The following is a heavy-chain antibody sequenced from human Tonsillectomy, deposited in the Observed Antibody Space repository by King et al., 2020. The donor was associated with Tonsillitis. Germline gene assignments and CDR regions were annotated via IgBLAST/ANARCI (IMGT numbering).Heavy chain of an antibody. CDR1: GFTFDDYA. Sequence: LQLVQSGGGLVQPGRSLRLSCAASGFTFDDYAMHWVRQAPGKGLERGSGISWNSGSIAYADSVKGRLPISRDNAKNSLYLQMNSLRAEDTALYYCAKVPYGGYTAPYFDYWGQGTLVTVSS. CDR2: ISWNSGSI. D-gene: IGHD4-17*01. CDR3: AKVPYGGYTAPYFDY. V-gene: IGHV3-9*01. J-gene: IGHJ4*02.